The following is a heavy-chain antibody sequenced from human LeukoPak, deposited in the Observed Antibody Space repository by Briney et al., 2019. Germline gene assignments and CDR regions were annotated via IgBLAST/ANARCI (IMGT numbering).Heavy chain of an antibody. V-gene: IGHV3-23*01. D-gene: IGHD3-22*01. CDR2: ISGSGGST. Sequence: GGSLRLSCAASGFTFSSYGMTWVRQAPGKGLEWVSVISGSGGSTNYADSVKGRFTISRDNSKNTLYLQMNSLRAEDTAVYYCAKAPVTSCRSVYCYPFDSWGQGTLVTVSS. CDR3: AKAPVTSCRSVYCYPFDS. CDR1: GFTFSSYG. J-gene: IGHJ4*02.